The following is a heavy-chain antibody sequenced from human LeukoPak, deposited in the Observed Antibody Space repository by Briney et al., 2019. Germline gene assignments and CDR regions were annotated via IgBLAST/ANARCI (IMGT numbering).Heavy chain of an antibody. Sequence: PGRSLRLSCAASGFTFSSYAMHWVRQAPGKGLEWVAVIWYDGSNKYYADSVKGRFTISRDNSKNTLYLQMNSLRAEDTAVYYCARDHSSGWYSDYFDYWGQGTLVTVSS. V-gene: IGHV3-33*08. CDR1: GFTFSSYA. D-gene: IGHD6-19*01. CDR3: ARDHSSGWYSDYFDY. J-gene: IGHJ4*02. CDR2: IWYDGSNK.